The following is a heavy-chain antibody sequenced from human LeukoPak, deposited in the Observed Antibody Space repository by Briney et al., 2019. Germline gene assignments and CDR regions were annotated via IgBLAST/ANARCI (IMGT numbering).Heavy chain of an antibody. Sequence: SETLSLTCAVSGGSISNGGYSWSWIRQPPGKGLEWIGYIYHSGSTYYNPSLKSRVTISVDRSKNRFSLKLSSVTAADTAVYYCARSHCSSTSCYPRWFDPWGQGTLVTVSS. CDR3: ARSHCSSTSCYPRWFDP. J-gene: IGHJ5*02. V-gene: IGHV4-30-2*01. CDR1: GGSISNGGYS. D-gene: IGHD2-2*01. CDR2: IYHSGST.